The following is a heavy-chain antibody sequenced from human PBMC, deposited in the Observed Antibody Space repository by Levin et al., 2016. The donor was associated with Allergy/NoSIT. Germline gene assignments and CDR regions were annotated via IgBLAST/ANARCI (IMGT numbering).Heavy chain of an antibody. CDR1: GGSVTSGGYY. CDR2: IYYSGST. V-gene: IGHV4-31*03. J-gene: IGHJ6*02. D-gene: IGHD3-3*01. Sequence: SETLSLTCTVSGGSVTSGGYYWTWIRQSPGKGLEWIGYIYYSGSTSYNPSLKSRVTISVDRSKNQVSLKLNSVTAADTAVYYCARGLFPRTIFGMVIADYYGLDVWGQGTTVTVSS. CDR3: ARGLFPRTIFGMVIADYYGLDV.